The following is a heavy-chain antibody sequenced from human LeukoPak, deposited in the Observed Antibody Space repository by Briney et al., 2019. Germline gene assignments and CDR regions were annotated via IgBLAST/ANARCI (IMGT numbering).Heavy chain of an antibody. CDR2: ISPNSGGT. D-gene: IGHD2-2*01. J-gene: IGHJ4*02. V-gene: IGHV1-2*02. Sequence: GASVKVSCKASGFTFTGYYIHWVRQAPGQGLEWMGWISPNSGGTDHAQKFQGRVTMTRDTSISTAYMELSRLRSDDTAVYYCASSIVYCSSTSCYFSWGQGTLVTVSS. CDR3: ASSIVYCSSTSCYFS. CDR1: GFTFTGYY.